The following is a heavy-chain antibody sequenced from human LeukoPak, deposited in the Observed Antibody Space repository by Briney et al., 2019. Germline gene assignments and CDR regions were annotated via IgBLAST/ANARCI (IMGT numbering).Heavy chain of an antibody. CDR2: IYYRVNT. CDR1: GGSISSSSDY. V-gene: IGHV4-39*01. Sequence: SETLSLTCAVSGGSISSSSDYWGWIRQHPGEGLEWIGSIYYRVNTYYNPSLQSRVTISVDTSKNQFSLKLYSVTAADTAVYYCARHGGSGYDSYYFAYCGQGSPLTVSS. J-gene: IGHJ4*02. D-gene: IGHD5-12*01. CDR3: ARHGGSGYDSYYFAY.